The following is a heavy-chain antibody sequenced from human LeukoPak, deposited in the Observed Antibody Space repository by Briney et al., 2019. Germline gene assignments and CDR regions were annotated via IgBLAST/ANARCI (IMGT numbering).Heavy chain of an antibody. Sequence: GGSLRLSCAASGFTFSDYYMSWIRQAPGKGLEWVSYISSSGSTIYYADSVKGRFTISRDNAKNSLYLQMNSLRAEDTAVYYCARDPAYSSSWYSGRPNDYWGQGTLVTVSP. V-gene: IGHV3-11*01. CDR1: GFTFSDYY. D-gene: IGHD6-13*01. J-gene: IGHJ4*02. CDR2: ISSSGSTI. CDR3: ARDPAYSSSWYSGRPNDY.